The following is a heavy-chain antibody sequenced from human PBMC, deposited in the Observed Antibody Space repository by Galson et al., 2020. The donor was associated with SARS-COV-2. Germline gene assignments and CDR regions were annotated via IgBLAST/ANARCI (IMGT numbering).Heavy chain of an antibody. CDR2: ISYDGSNK. Sequence: GESLKISCAASGFTFSSYGMHWVRQAPGKGLEWVAVISYDGSNKYYADSVKGRFNISRDNSKNTLYLQMNSLRAEDTAVYYCARDDSMLRDAFDIWGQGTMVTVSS. CDR1: GFTFSSYG. J-gene: IGHJ3*02. D-gene: IGHD3-22*01. CDR3: ARDDSMLRDAFDI. V-gene: IGHV3-30*03.